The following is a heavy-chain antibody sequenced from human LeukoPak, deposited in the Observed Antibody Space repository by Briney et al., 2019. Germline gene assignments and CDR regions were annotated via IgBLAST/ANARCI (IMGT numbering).Heavy chain of an antibody. CDR2: INHSGST. CDR3: ARARGYYYDSSGYYYGDY. J-gene: IGHJ4*02. V-gene: IGHV4-34*01. CDR1: GGSFSGYY. Sequence: SETLSLTCAVYGGSFSGYYWSWIRQPPGKGLEWIGEINHSGSTNYNPSLKSRVTISVDTSKNQLSLKLSSVTAADTAVYYCARARGYYYDSSGYYYGDYWGQGTLVTVSS. D-gene: IGHD3-22*01.